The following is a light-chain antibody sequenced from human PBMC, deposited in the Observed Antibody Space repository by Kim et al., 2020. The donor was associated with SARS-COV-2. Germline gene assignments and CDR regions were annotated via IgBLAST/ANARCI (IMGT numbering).Light chain of an antibody. Sequence: DIVMTQSPDSLAVSLGERATINCKSSQSVLYSSNNKNYLAWYQQKPGQPPKLLIYWASTRESGVPDRFSGSGSGTDFTLTISSLQAEDVAVYSSPRTFGQGTKVDIK. CDR3: PRT. V-gene: IGKV4-1*01. CDR2: WAS. CDR1: QSVLYSSNNKNY. J-gene: IGKJ1*01.